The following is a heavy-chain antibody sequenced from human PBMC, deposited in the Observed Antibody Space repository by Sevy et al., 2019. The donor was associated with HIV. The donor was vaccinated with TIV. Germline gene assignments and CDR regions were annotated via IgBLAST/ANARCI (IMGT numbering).Heavy chain of an antibody. CDR2: FKSNTDGVTT. V-gene: IGHV3-15*01. CDR3: TTIDSYYNGSGQLYYFDY. J-gene: IGHJ4*02. Sequence: GGSLRLSCAASGVTFNSAWMSWVRQAPGKGLEWVGRFKSNTDGVTTDYAAPVKGRFTISSDDSKNTLYLQMNSLKTEDTAVYYYTTIDSYYNGSGQLYYFDYWGQGTLVTVSS. CDR1: GVTFNSAW. D-gene: IGHD3-22*01.